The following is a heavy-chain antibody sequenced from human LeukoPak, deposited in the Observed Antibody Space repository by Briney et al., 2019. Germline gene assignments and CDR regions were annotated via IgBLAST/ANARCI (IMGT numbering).Heavy chain of an antibody. D-gene: IGHD2-15*01. CDR3: AREDYCSGGICYPMKFDY. V-gene: IGHV4-59*01. CDR1: GGSISNYY. CDR2: VYYDGTT. Sequence: PSETLSLTCTASGGSISNYYWSWIRQPPGKGLEWIGFVYYDGTTNYSPSLKSRVTISVDTSKNQFSLKVSSVTAADTAVYYCAREDYCSGGICYPMKFDYWGQGTQATVSS. J-gene: IGHJ4*02.